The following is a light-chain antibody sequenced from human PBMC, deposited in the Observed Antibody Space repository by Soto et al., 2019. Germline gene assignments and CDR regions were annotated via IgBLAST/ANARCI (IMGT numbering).Light chain of an antibody. J-gene: IGLJ1*01. CDR3: SSYTSSTTYV. V-gene: IGLV2-14*01. Sequence: QSVLTQPASVSGSPGQSITISCTGTSSDAGGYNYVSWYQQHPGKVPKLMIYEVSDRPSGVSNRFSGSKSGSTASLTISGLQAEDEADYYCSSYTSSTTYVFGTGTKLTVL. CDR1: SSDAGGYNY. CDR2: EVS.